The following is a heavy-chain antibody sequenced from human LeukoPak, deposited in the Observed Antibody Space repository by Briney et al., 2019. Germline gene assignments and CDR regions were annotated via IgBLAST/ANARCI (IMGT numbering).Heavy chain of an antibody. V-gene: IGHV4-30-4*01. J-gene: IGHJ6*02. D-gene: IGHD3-22*01. CDR1: GGSISSGDYY. Sequence: SQTLSLTCTVSGGSISSGDYYWSWIRQPPGKGLEWIGYIYYSGSTYYNPSLKSRVTISVDTSKNQFSLKLSSVTAADTAVYYCARVLSGYYYYGMDVWGQGTSVTVSS. CDR3: ARVLSGYYYYGMDV. CDR2: IYYSGST.